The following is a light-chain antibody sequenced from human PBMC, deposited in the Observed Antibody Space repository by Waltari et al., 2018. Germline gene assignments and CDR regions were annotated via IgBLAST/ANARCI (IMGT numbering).Light chain of an antibody. V-gene: IGKV2-30*01. CDR3: MQATHWPIT. CDR2: QVS. CDR1: AGLVYTDGHTY. J-gene: IGKJ5*01. Sequence: VVLTLSPLPLHVTLGQPASFSCSSVAGLVYTDGHTYLNWFHQRPGQSPRRLIYQVSKRDSGVPDRFTGYGAGTDLTLRISRVQPEDVGIYFCMQATHWPITFGQGTRLEIK.